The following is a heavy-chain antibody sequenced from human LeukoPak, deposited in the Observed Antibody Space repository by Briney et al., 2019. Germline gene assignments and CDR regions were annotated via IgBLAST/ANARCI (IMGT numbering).Heavy chain of an antibody. V-gene: IGHV3-30*18. CDR3: AKGLLVVVITTSFDY. CDR1: GFTFSSYG. CDR2: ISYDGSNK. Sequence: GRSLRLSCAASGFTFSSYGMHWVRQAPGKGLEWVAVISYDGSNKYYADSVKGRFTISRDNSKNTLHLQMNSLRAEDTAVYYCAKGLLVVVITTSFDYWGQGTLVTVSS. D-gene: IGHD3-22*01. J-gene: IGHJ4*02.